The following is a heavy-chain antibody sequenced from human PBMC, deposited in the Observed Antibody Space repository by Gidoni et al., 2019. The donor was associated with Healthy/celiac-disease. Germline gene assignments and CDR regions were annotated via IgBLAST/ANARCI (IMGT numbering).Heavy chain of an antibody. D-gene: IGHD3-22*01. CDR1: GYSISSGYY. CDR3: AREYDSSGSYQP. Sequence: QVQLQESGPGLVKPSETLSLTCAVSGYSISSGYYWGWIRQPPGKGLAWIGSYYHSGSTYYNPSLKSRVTISVDTSKNQFSLKLSSVTAADTAVYYCAREYDSSGSYQPWGQGTLVTVSS. J-gene: IGHJ5*02. V-gene: IGHV4-38-2*02. CDR2: YYHSGST.